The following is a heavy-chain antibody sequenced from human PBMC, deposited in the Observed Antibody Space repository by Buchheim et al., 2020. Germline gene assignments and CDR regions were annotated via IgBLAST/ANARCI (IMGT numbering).Heavy chain of an antibody. CDR3: ARLESNLGSLPRNYDYGMDV. V-gene: IGHV5-51*03. D-gene: IGHD3-16*01. CDR1: GYSFTSFW. J-gene: IGHJ6*02. Sequence: EVQLVQSGAEVKKPGDSLKISCQVSGYSFTSFWIGWVRQMPGRGLEWMGIIFPGDSDTKYSPSFQGQVTISADKSVDTASLQWSSLKASDTAMYYCARLESNLGSLPRNYDYGMDVWGQGTT. CDR2: IFPGDSDT.